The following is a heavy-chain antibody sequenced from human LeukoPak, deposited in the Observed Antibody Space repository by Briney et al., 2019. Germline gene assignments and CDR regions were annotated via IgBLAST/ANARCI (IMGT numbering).Heavy chain of an antibody. D-gene: IGHD3-3*01. CDR3: ARDLGPGYYDFWSGTDY. V-gene: IGHV3-30*03. CDR1: GFTFSSYG. J-gene: IGHJ4*02. Sequence: HPGGSLRLSCAASGFTFSSYGMHWVRQAPGKGLEWVAVISYDGSNKYYADSAKGRFTISRDNSKNTLYLQMNSLRAEDTAVYYCARDLGPGYYDFWSGTDYWGQGTLVTVSS. CDR2: ISYDGSNK.